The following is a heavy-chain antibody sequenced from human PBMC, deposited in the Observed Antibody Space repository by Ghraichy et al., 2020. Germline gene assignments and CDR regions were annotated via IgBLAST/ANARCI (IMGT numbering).Heavy chain of an antibody. J-gene: IGHJ4*02. CDR1: GGSFSGYY. CDR3: ARGRPKFDYGGNSRLGY. V-gene: IGHV4-34*01. D-gene: IGHD4-23*01. CDR2: INHSGST. Sequence: SETLSLTCAVYGGSFSGYYWSWIRQPPGKGLEWIGEINHSGSTNYNPSLKSRVTISVDTSKNQFSLKLSSVTAADTAVYYCARGRPKFDYGGNSRLGYWGQGTLVTVSS.